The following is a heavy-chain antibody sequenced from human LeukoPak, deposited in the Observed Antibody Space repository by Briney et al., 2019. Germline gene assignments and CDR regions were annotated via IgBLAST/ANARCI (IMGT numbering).Heavy chain of an antibody. D-gene: IGHD2-21*02. Sequence: SETLSLTCTVSGGSISSSSYYWGWIRQPPGKGLEWIGSIYYSGSTYYNPSLKSRVTVSVDTSKNQFSLKLSSVTAPDTAVYYCARQPPYCGGDCPHPNDAFDIWGQGTMVTVSS. CDR1: GGSISSSSYY. J-gene: IGHJ3*02. CDR3: ARQPPYCGGDCPHPNDAFDI. CDR2: IYYSGST. V-gene: IGHV4-39*01.